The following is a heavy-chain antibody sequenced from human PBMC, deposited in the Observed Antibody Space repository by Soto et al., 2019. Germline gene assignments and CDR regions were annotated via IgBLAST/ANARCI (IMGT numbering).Heavy chain of an antibody. Sequence: PSQTLSLTCAISGDSVSSNHATWDWIRQSPSRGLEWLGRTYYRSKWYNDYAVSVKSRITINPDTSKNQFSLQLNSVTPEDTAVYYCARLRTGWYSSSWYGNYYGMDVWGQGTTVTVSS. D-gene: IGHD6-13*01. J-gene: IGHJ6*02. CDR3: ARLRTGWYSSSWYGNYYGMDV. CDR1: GDSVSSNHAT. V-gene: IGHV6-1*01. CDR2: TYYRSKWYN.